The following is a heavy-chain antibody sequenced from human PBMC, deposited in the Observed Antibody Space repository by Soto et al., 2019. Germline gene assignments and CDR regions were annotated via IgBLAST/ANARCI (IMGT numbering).Heavy chain of an antibody. CDR3: VRGPSDHILRLVEWPYGDY. V-gene: IGHV3-53*01. J-gene: IGHJ4*02. Sequence: SVRRSCVASGFIVSSNHMSWVRRAPGKGLEWVSVIYSGHTTYYADSVEGRFTISRDDSKNTLYLQMNSLRVEDTAVYYCVRGPSDHILRLVEWPYGDYWGQGTLVTVYS. D-gene: IGHD3-3*01. CDR2: IYSGHTT. CDR1: GFIVSSNH.